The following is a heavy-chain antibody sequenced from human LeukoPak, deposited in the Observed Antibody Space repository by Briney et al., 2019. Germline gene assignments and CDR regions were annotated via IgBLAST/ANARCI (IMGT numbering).Heavy chain of an antibody. CDR2: IYISRGT. CDR1: GVSISGYY. D-gene: IGHD1-26*01. CDR3: ARESRIVEGDGYYIDV. V-gene: IGHV4-4*07. J-gene: IGHJ6*03. Sequence: SETQSLTCTVSGVSISGYYWSWIRQPAGKGLEWIGRIYISRGTNYNPSLTSRVIMSVDTSKNQFSLQLTSVTAADTAVYYCARESRIVEGDGYYIDVWGKGTTVTV.